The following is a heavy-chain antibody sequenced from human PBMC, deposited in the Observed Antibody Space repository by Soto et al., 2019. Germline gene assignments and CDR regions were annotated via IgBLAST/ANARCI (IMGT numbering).Heavy chain of an antibody. Sequence: QVQLVQSGAEVKKPGASVKVACKACGYTFTSCDISWVRQAPGQGLEWMGWISTYNGNTNYAQRLQGRVTMTTDTSTSTAYMDLRSLRSDDTAAYYCARGMGQPLDYWGQGTLVTVSS. V-gene: IGHV1-18*01. CDR1: GYTFTSCD. CDR3: ARGMGQPLDY. D-gene: IGHD3-16*01. J-gene: IGHJ4*02. CDR2: ISTYNGNT.